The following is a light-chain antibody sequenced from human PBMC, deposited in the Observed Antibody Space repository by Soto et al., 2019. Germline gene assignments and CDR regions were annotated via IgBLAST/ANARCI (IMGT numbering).Light chain of an antibody. J-gene: IGKJ2*01. CDR3: QQYNSWPPYT. V-gene: IGKV3-15*01. CDR2: AAS. CDR1: ETISAD. Sequence: ISMTQSPPTLSVSPGGRVTLSCEASETISADLAWYHHRPGQAPRLLIYAASTRATGTPARFSGSGSGTEFTLTISSLQSEDFAVYYCQQYNSWPPYTFGQGTKLEIK.